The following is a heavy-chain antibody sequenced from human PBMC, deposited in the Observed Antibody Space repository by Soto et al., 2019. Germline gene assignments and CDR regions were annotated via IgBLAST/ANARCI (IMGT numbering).Heavy chain of an antibody. Sequence: PSETLSLICTVSGGSISSHYWSWVRQAPGKGLEWIGHIYYRGSTNYNPSLRSRSTISVDTSKNQFSLKLNSVTTADAAVYYCARDGREASGMDVWGQGTKVTVS. CDR2: IYYRGST. D-gene: IGHD1-26*01. V-gene: IGHV4-59*11. CDR3: ARDGREASGMDV. J-gene: IGHJ6*02. CDR1: GGSISSHY.